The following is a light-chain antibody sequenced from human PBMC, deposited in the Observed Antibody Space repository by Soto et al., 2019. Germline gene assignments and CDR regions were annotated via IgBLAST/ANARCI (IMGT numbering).Light chain of an antibody. Sequence: QSALTQPHSVSGSPGHSVTISCTGTGGDVGRYSRVSWYQQHPDKDPQLMIDDVNKRPSGVPDRFSGSRSGNTASLTISGLQAEDGADYYCCSYAGTYPYVFGTGTKVTVL. CDR1: GGDVGRYSR. CDR2: DVN. V-gene: IGLV2-11*01. CDR3: CSYAGTYPYV. J-gene: IGLJ1*01.